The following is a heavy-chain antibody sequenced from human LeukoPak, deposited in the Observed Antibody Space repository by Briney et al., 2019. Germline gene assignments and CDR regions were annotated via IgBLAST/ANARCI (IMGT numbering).Heavy chain of an antibody. CDR3: ARPGG. V-gene: IGHV3-23*01. CDR1: GLTFSGFA. J-gene: IGHJ4*02. D-gene: IGHD3-10*01. Sequence: GGSLRLSCAASGLTFSGFAMIWARQAPGKGLQWVSSISAGSSNKYYADSVKGRFTISRDNSKNALYLQMNSLRAEDTAMYYCARPGGWGQGTLVTVSS. CDR2: ISAGSSNK.